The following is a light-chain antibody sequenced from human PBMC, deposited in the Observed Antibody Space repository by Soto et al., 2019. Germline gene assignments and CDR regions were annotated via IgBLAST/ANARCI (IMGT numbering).Light chain of an antibody. CDR3: QQSENGPLT. Sequence: DIQMTQSPSSLSASVGDRITITCQASQDINKYLNWYQQKLGKAPKLLIYDASNLQRGVPSRFSGSGSGTHFSLSISSLQHEDIATYYCQQSENGPLTFGGGTKVEIK. V-gene: IGKV1-33*01. CDR2: DAS. CDR1: QDINKY. J-gene: IGKJ4*01.